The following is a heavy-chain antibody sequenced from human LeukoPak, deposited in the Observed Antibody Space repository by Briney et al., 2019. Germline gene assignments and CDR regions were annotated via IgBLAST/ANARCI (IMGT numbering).Heavy chain of an antibody. V-gene: IGHV3-23*01. CDR1: GFIFNKYA. CDR3: ARVQGHPPNGLDV. D-gene: IGHD2-8*01. CDR2: VTDSGSRT. Sequence: GGSLRLSCAASGFIFNKYAMNWVRQAPGKGLEWVSLVTDSGSRTYCADSVKGRFTISRDNAKNTLYLQMNSLRAEDTAVYYCARVQGHPPNGLDVWGQGTMVTVSS. J-gene: IGHJ3*01.